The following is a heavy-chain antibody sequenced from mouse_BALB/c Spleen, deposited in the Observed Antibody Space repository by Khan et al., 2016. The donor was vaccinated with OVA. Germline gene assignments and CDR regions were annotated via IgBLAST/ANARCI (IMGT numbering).Heavy chain of an antibody. CDR2: IWAGGST. CDR1: GFSLTNYG. V-gene: IGHV2-9*02. J-gene: IGHJ3*01. Sequence: QVQLKESGPGLVAPSQSLSITCTVSGFSLTNYGLHWLRQPPGKGLEWLGVIWAGGSTNYNSALVSRLSISKDNSKGKVLLKMNSLQTDDTAMYYCATLYGNEPYWGQGTLVTVSA. CDR3: ATLYGNEPY. D-gene: IGHD2-1*01.